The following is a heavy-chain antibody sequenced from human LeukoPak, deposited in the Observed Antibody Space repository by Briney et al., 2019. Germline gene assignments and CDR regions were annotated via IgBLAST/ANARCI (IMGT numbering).Heavy chain of an antibody. CDR3: ARGKSGNFDY. CDR1: GGSFSGYY. Sequence: SETLSLTCAVYGGSFSGYYWSWIRQPPGKGLEWIGEINHSGSTNYNPSLKSRVTISVDTSKNQFSLKLSSVTAADTAVYYCARGKSGNFDYWGRGTLVTVSS. CDR2: INHSGST. J-gene: IGHJ4*02. V-gene: IGHV4-34*01.